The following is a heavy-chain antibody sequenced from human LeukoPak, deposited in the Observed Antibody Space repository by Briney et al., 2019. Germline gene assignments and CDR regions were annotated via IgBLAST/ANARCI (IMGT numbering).Heavy chain of an antibody. D-gene: IGHD3-10*01. V-gene: IGHV4-34*01. J-gene: IGHJ4*02. CDR2: ITHSGST. Sequence: SETLSLTCAVYGGSFTGYYWSWIRQPPGKGLEWIGEITHSGSTNYNPSLKSRVTISGDTSKNQFSVKLSSVTDADTAVYYCARRFRFGAGIDYWGQGTLVTVSS. CDR1: GGSFTGYY. CDR3: ARRFRFGAGIDY.